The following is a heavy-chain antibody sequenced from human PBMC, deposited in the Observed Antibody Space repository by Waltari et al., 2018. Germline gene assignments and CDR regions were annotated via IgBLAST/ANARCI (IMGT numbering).Heavy chain of an antibody. V-gene: IGHV3-74*01. CDR3: AKAVSSGWWFDY. D-gene: IGHD6-19*01. CDR2: INKDGGGT. Sequence: EVQLVESGGGLVQPGGSMRLSFAAAGFTFWSYWLHWVRQAPGKGLVGVSRINKDGGGTSYPDSVKGRFTISRDNGKNTLYLQMNSLRAEDTAVYDCAKAVSSGWWFDYWGQGTLVTVSS. CDR1: GFTFWSYW. J-gene: IGHJ4*02.